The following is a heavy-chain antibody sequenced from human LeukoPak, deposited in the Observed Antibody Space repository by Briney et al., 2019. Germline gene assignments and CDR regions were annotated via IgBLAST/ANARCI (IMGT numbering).Heavy chain of an antibody. D-gene: IGHD2-2*01. Sequence: ASVKVSCKASGYTFTGYYMHWVRQAPGQGLEWMGWINPNSGGTNYAQKFQGRVTMTRDTSISTAYMELSRLRSDDTAVYYCARDPIIVVVPAARQYWFDPWGQGTLVTVSS. CDR3: ARDPIIVVVPAARQYWFDP. J-gene: IGHJ5*02. V-gene: IGHV1-2*02. CDR2: INPNSGGT. CDR1: GYTFTGYY.